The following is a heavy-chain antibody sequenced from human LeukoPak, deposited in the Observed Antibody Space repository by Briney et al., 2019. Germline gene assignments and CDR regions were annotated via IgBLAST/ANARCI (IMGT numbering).Heavy chain of an antibody. CDR2: MNPKTGNT. D-gene: IGHD5-12*01. CDR3: ARGRKRGLRSDAFDI. Sequence: ASVKVSCKAYGYTFTNYDINWVRQGTGQGLEWMGWMNPKTGNTGYAQKFQGKVIMTRNTSISAAYMEIISLRSEDTAVYYCARGRKRGLRSDAFDIWGQGTMVTVSS. CDR1: GYTFTNYD. V-gene: IGHV1-8*01. J-gene: IGHJ3*02.